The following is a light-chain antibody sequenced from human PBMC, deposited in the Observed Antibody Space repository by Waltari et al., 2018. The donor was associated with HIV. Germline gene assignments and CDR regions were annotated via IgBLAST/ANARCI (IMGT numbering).Light chain of an antibody. V-gene: IGKV3-11*01. Sequence: EIVLTQPPATLSLSPGERATRSCRASQSVTWLAWYQQKPGQAPRLLIYHASSRAAGIPARFSGSGSGTDFTLTISSLEPEDFAVYYCQRRGKWPITFGQGTRLEIK. CDR3: QRRGKWPIT. J-gene: IGKJ5*01. CDR1: QSVTW. CDR2: HAS.